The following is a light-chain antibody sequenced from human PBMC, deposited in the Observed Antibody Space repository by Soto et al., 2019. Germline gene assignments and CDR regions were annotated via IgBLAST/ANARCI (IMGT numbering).Light chain of an antibody. Sequence: QSVLTQPPSVSGAPGQRVTISCTGSSSNIGTPYDVHWYQQLPGTAPKLLIYGNSNRPSGVPDRFSGSKSGTSASLAITGLQAEDEADYYCQSYDSSRSGYVIFGGGTQLTVL. CDR3: QSYDSSRSGYVI. J-gene: IGLJ2*01. CDR1: SSNIGTPYD. CDR2: GNS. V-gene: IGLV1-40*01.